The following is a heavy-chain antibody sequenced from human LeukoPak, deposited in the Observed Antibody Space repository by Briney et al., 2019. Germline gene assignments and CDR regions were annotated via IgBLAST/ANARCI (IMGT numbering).Heavy chain of an antibody. V-gene: IGHV3-21*01. D-gene: IGHD2-15*01. CDR2: ISSSGSYI. J-gene: IGHJ4*02. CDR3: ARDREPYCTGGTCYSTGDY. Sequence: GGSLRLSCAASGFTFSSCSMNWVRQAPGKGLEWVSSISSSGSYIYYADSLKGRFTVSRDNAKNSLYLQMHSMRAEDKAVYYCARDREPYCTGGTCYSTGDYWGQGTLVTVSS. CDR1: GFTFSSCS.